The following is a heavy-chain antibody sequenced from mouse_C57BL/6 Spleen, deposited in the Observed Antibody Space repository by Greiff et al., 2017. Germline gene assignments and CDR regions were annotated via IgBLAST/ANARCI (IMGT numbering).Heavy chain of an antibody. CDR2: INPNNGGT. CDR3: ARKGDYYGSSPWFAY. V-gene: IGHV1-22*01. CDR1: GYTFTDYN. Sequence: EVQGVESGPELVKPGASVKMSCKASGYTFTDYNMHWVKQSHGKSLEWIGYINPNNGGTSSNQKFQGKATLTVNKYSSTAYMELRSLTSEDSAVYYCARKGDYYGSSPWFAYWGQGTLVTVSA. J-gene: IGHJ3*01. D-gene: IGHD1-1*01.